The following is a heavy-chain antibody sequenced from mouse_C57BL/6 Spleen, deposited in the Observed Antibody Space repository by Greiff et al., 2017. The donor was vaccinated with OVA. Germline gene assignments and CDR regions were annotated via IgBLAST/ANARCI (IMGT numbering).Heavy chain of an antibody. CDR1: GFTFTDYY. Sequence: EVQLVESGGGLVQPGGSLSLSCAASGFTFTDYYMSWVRQPPGKALEWLGFIRNKANGYTTESSASVKGRFTISRDYSQSILYLQMNALRAEDSATYYCARSRPNWEYFDVWGTGTTVTVSS. CDR3: ARSRPNWEYFDV. D-gene: IGHD4-1*01. V-gene: IGHV7-3*01. J-gene: IGHJ1*03. CDR2: IRNKANGYTT.